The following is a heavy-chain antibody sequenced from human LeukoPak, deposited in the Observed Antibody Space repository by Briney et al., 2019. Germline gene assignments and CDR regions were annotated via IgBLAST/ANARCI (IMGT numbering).Heavy chain of an antibody. Sequence: GGSLRLSCAAPGFTFSSYGMHWVRQAPGKGLEWVAVIWYDGSNKYYADSVKGRFTISRDNAKNSLYLQMNSLRAEDTAVYYCARAPTVTQNNYYYYMDVWGKGTTVTVSS. J-gene: IGHJ6*03. CDR3: ARAPTVTQNNYYYYMDV. D-gene: IGHD4-17*01. V-gene: IGHV3-33*01. CDR1: GFTFSSYG. CDR2: IWYDGSNK.